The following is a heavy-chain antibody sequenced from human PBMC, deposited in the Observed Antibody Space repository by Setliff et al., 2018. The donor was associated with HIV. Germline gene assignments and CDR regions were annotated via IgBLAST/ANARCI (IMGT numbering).Heavy chain of an antibody. CDR3: ARGGLYSPAPPGEGHFFDY. CDR2: IYHSGST. D-gene: IGHD5-18*01. V-gene: IGHV4-38-2*01. CDR1: GYFISSGYY. Sequence: SETLSLTCGVSGYFISSGYYWAWIRQSPGKGLEWIGTIYHSGSTYYNPSLKSRVTISVDTSKNQFPLKLNSVTAADTAVYYCARGGLYSPAPPGEGHFFDYWARERWSPSPQ. J-gene: IGHJ4*02.